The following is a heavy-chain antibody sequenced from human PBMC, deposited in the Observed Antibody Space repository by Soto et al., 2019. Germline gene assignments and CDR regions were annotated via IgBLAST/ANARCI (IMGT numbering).Heavy chain of an antibody. CDR2: ISAYNGNT. CDR3: ARDQPPPSWPGIAVAGPNVDY. CDR1: GYTFTSYG. J-gene: IGHJ4*02. Sequence: QVQLVQSGAEVKKPGASVKVSCKASGYTFTSYGISWVRQAPGQGLEWMGWISAYNGNTNYAQKLQGRVTMTTDTSTSTADMELRSQRSDDTAVYYCARDQPPPSWPGIAVAGPNVDYWGQGTLVTVSS. V-gene: IGHV1-18*01. D-gene: IGHD6-19*01.